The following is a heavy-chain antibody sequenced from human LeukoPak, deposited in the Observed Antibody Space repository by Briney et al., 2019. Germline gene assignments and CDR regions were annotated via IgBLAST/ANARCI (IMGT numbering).Heavy chain of an antibody. Sequence: GGSLRLSCAASGFTFSTYSMTWVRQAPGKGLEWVSSISSSSGYIYYAVSVMGRFTISRDNAKNSLYLQVNSLGAEDTAVYYCARQMGYYYDSSIGGVDYWGQGTLVTVSS. CDR2: ISSSSGYI. V-gene: IGHV3-21*01. CDR1: GFTFSTYS. CDR3: ARQMGYYYDSSIGGVDY. D-gene: IGHD3-22*01. J-gene: IGHJ4*02.